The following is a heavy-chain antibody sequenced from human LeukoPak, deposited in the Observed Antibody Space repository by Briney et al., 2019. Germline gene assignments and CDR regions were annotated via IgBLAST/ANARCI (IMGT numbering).Heavy chain of an antibody. J-gene: IGHJ4*02. Sequence: GGSLRLSCAASGFTFSNYWMSWVRQAPGKGLEWVANIKHDGSDKYYVDSVKGRFTISRDSAKNSLYLQMNSLRDEDTAVYYCASDSSVLIKGAYWGQGTLVTVSS. D-gene: IGHD6-19*01. CDR2: IKHDGSDK. V-gene: IGHV3-7*04. CDR1: GFTFSNYW. CDR3: ASDSSVLIKGAY.